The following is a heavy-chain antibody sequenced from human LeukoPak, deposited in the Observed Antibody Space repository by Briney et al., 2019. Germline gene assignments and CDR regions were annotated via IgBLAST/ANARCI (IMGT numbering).Heavy chain of an antibody. CDR3: ASLGYLYNWFDP. D-gene: IGHD6-13*01. V-gene: IGHV4-59*01. J-gene: IGHJ5*02. CDR1: GGSISNYY. CDR2: IYYSGST. Sequence: SETLSLTCTVSGGSISNYYWSWIRQPPGKGLEWIGYIYYSGSTNYNPSLKSRVTISVDTSKNQFSLKLSSVTAADTAVYYCASLGYLYNWFDPWGQGTLVTVSS.